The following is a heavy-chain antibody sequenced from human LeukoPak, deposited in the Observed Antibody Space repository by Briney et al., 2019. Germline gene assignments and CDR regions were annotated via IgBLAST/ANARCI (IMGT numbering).Heavy chain of an antibody. CDR3: ARTIAVAGHYFDY. D-gene: IGHD6-19*01. CDR1: GLSFSSYD. J-gene: IGHJ4*02. CDR2: ISSSGSTI. Sequence: GGSLRLSCAASGLSFSSYDMNWVRQAPGKGLEWLSYISSSGSTIYYADSVKGRFTISRDNAKNSLYLQMNSLRAEDAAVYYCARTIAVAGHYFDYWGQGTLVTVSS. V-gene: IGHV3-48*03.